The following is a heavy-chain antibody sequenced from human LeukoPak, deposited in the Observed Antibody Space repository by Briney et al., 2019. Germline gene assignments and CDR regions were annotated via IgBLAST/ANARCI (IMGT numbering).Heavy chain of an antibody. CDR2: ISSNGGST. D-gene: IGHD5-18*01. CDR1: GFTFSTYA. CDR3: VIDSRGYRTRGKDY. V-gene: IGHV3-64D*06. J-gene: IGHJ4*02. Sequence: AGGSLRLSCSGSGFTFSTYAFHWVRQAPGKGLEYVSAISSNGGSTFYADSVKGRFTISRDNSKNTLLLQMNSLRAEDTAVYYCVIDSRGYRTRGKDYWGQGTLVTVSS.